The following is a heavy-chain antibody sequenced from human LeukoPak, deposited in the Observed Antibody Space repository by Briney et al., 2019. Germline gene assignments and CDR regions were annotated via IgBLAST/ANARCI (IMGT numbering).Heavy chain of an antibody. J-gene: IGHJ6*03. V-gene: IGHV4-59*01. CDR2: IYYSGST. CDR1: GGSISSYY. Sequence: PSETLSLTCTVSGGSISSYYWSWLRQPPGKGLEWIGYIYYSGSTNYNPSLKSRVTISVDTSKNQFSLKLSSVAAADTAVYYCARGAQGAYYMDVWGKGTTVTVSS. CDR3: ARGAQGAYYMDV.